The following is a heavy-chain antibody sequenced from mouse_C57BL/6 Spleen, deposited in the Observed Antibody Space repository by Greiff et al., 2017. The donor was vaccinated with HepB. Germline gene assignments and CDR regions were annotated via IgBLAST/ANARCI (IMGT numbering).Heavy chain of an antibody. CDR2: ISSGGDYI. V-gene: IGHV5-9-1*02. CDR3: TRFYSLYYFDY. CDR1: GFTFSSYA. D-gene: IGHD2-12*01. J-gene: IGHJ2*01. Sequence: EVKLMESGEGLVKPGGSLKLSCAASGFTFSSYAMSWVRQTPEKRLEWVAYISSGGDYIYYADTVKGRFTISRDNARNTLYLQMSSLKSEDTAMYYCTRFYSLYYFDYWGQGTTLTVSS.